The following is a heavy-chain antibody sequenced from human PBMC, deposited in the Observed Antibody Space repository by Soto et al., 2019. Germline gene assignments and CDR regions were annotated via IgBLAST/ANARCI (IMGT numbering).Heavy chain of an antibody. CDR2: IYYSGST. V-gene: IGHV4-59*08. J-gene: IGHJ6*03. Sequence: SETLSLTCTVSGGSISSYYWSWIRQPPGKGLEWIGYIYYSGSTNYNPSLRSRVTISVDTSKNQFSLKLSSVTAADTAVYYCARLIYDFWSGYLDVWGKGITVTVAS. D-gene: IGHD3-3*01. CDR1: GGSISSYY. CDR3: ARLIYDFWSGYLDV.